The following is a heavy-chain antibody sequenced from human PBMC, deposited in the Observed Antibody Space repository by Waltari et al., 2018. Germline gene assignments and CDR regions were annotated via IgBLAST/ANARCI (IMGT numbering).Heavy chain of an antibody. Sequence: QVQLVQSGAEVKKPGSSVKVSCKASGGTFSSYAISWVRQAPGQGLEWMGGVTPIFVTPNCAPKFQGRVTITADKATSTAYMELSSLRSEDTAVYYCARGVGATPFDYWGQGTLVTVSS. V-gene: IGHV1-69*14. J-gene: IGHJ4*02. CDR3: ARGVGATPFDY. CDR1: GGTFSSYA. CDR2: VTPIFVTP. D-gene: IGHD1-26*01.